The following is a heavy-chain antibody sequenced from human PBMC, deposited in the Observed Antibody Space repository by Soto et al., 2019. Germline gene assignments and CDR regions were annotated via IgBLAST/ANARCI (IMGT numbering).Heavy chain of an antibody. CDR3: ARVPGGVDYGDYQNEGYFDY. Sequence: KTSETLSLTCAVSGGSISSGGYSWSWIRQPPGKGLEWIGYVYHSGSTYYNPSLKSRVTISVDRSKNQFSLKLSSVTAADTAVYYCARVPGGVDYGDYQNEGYFDYWGQGTLVTVSS. V-gene: IGHV4-30-2*01. J-gene: IGHJ4*02. CDR1: GGSISSGGYS. D-gene: IGHD4-17*01. CDR2: VYHSGST.